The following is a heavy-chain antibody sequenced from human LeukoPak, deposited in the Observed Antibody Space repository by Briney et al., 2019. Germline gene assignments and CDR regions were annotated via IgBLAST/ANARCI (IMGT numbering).Heavy chain of an antibody. J-gene: IGHJ4*02. D-gene: IGHD2-21*02. CDR2: IDPDGSTI. Sequence: GGSLRLSCAASGFAFNTYWMHWVRQVPGEGLVWVSHIDPDGSTINYADLVKGRFTISRDNAKNTLWLQMDDLRADDSAVYFCTAKDNWGRGTMVTVSS. CDR3: TAKDN. V-gene: IGHV3-74*01. CDR1: GFAFNTYW.